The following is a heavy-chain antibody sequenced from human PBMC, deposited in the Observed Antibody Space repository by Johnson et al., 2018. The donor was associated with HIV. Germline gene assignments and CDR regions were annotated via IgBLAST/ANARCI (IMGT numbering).Heavy chain of an antibody. Sequence: VQLVESGGGLIQPGGSLRLSCAASGFTVSSNYMRWVRQAPGKGLEWVSVIYSGDRTYYADSVKGRFTISRDNSKNTLYLQMNSLRAEDTAVYYCARPLGPPLWHDAFDIWGQGTMVTVSS. CDR2: IYSGDRT. D-gene: IGHD3-16*01. CDR1: GFTVSSNY. V-gene: IGHV3-66*03. CDR3: ARPLGPPLWHDAFDI. J-gene: IGHJ3*02.